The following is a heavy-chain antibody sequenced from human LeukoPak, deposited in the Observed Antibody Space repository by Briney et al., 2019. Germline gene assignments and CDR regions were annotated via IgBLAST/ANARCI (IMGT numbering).Heavy chain of an antibody. CDR1: GFTFRNYA. V-gene: IGHV3-23*01. CDR3: AKKGGYDSSGYLPLEY. Sequence: PGGSLRLSCAASGFTFRNYAMTWVRQAPGKGREWVSAIRGGSSTYFADSVKGRFTISRDNSENTLYLQMNSLRAEDTAVYYCAKKGGYDSSGYLPLEYWGQGTLVTVSS. CDR2: IRGGSST. D-gene: IGHD3-22*01. J-gene: IGHJ4*02.